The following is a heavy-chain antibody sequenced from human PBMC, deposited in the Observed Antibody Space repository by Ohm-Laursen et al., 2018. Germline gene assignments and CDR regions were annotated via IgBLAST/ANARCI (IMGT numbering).Heavy chain of an antibody. CDR2: IHYSGST. V-gene: IGHV4-59*01. D-gene: IGHD4-17*01. Sequence: SQTLSLTCTVSGGSISTYYWSWIRQPPGKGLEWIGYIHYSGSTNYNPSLKSRVTMSVDTSKNQFSLELSSVTAADTAVYYCARSEYAYGDLKWFGPWGQGSLVTVSS. J-gene: IGHJ5*02. CDR3: ARSEYAYGDLKWFGP. CDR1: GGSISTYY.